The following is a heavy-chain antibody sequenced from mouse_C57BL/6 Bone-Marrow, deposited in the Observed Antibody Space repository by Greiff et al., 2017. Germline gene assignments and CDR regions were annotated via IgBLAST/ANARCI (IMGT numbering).Heavy chain of an antibody. Sequence: VQLQQSGPGLVQPSQSLSITCTVSGFSFTSYGVHWVRQSPGKGLEWLGVIWRGGSTDYNAAFMSRLSITKDNSKSQVFFKMNSLQADDTAIYYCALHYYGSSSYYYAMDYWGQGTSVTVSS. CDR1: GFSFTSYG. CDR2: IWRGGST. CDR3: ALHYYGSSSYYYAMDY. V-gene: IGHV2-5*01. J-gene: IGHJ4*01. D-gene: IGHD1-1*01.